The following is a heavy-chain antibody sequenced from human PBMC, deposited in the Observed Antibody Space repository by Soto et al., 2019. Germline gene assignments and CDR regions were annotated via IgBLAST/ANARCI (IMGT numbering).Heavy chain of an antibody. V-gene: IGHV1-69*12. CDR1: GGTFSSYA. Sequence: QVQLVQSGAEVKKPGSSVKVSCKASGGTFSSYAISWVRQAPGQGLEWMGGIIPIFGTANYAQKFQGRVTITADDSTSTAYMELSSLRSEGTAVFYGARDWRLAEAGTQLYSYGMDVWGQGTTVTVSS. J-gene: IGHJ6*02. CDR3: ARDWRLAEAGTQLYSYGMDV. CDR2: IIPIFGTA. D-gene: IGHD6-13*01.